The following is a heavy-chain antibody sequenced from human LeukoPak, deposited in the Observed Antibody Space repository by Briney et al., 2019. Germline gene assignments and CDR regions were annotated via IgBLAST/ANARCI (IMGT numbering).Heavy chain of an antibody. CDR3: AKTGLIVVVPAASGYMDV. CDR2: ISGSGGST. V-gene: IGHV3-23*01. Sequence: GGSLRLSCAASGFTFSSYAMSWVRQAPGKGLEWVSAISGSGGSTYYADSVKGRFTISRDNSKNTLYLQMNSLRAEDTAVYYCAKTGLIVVVPAASGYMDVWGKGTTVTVSS. CDR1: GFTFSSYA. D-gene: IGHD2-2*01. J-gene: IGHJ6*03.